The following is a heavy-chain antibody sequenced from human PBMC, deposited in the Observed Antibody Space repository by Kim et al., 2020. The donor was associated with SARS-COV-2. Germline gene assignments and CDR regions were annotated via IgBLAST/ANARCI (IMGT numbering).Heavy chain of an antibody. Sequence: PSLKSRVTISVDTSKNQFSLKLSSVTAADTAVYYCARDRYSYGTHDAFDIWGQGTMVTVSS. J-gene: IGHJ3*02. D-gene: IGHD5-18*01. CDR3: ARDRYSYGTHDAFDI. V-gene: IGHV4-30-2*04.